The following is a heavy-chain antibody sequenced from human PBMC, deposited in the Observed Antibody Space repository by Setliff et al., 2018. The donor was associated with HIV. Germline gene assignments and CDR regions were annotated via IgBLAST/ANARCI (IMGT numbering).Heavy chain of an antibody. Sequence: GGSLRLSCTASGFTFGDYAMTWVRQAPGKGLEWVGFIRSTAYGGTIEYAASVKGRFTISRDDSKSIAYLQMNSLKTEDTAVYYCTRDYYDSSGEDYWGQGTLVTVSS. J-gene: IGHJ4*02. CDR2: IRSTAYGGTI. CDR3: TRDYYDSSGEDY. D-gene: IGHD3-22*01. CDR1: GFTFGDYA. V-gene: IGHV3-49*04.